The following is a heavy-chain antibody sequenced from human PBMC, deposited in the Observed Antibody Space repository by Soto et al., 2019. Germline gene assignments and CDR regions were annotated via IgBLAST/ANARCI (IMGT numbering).Heavy chain of an antibody. CDR1: GFTFSSYA. Sequence: GGSLRLSCAASGFTFSSYAMSWVRQAPGKGLEWVSAISGSGGSTYYADSVKGRFTISRDNSKNTLYLQMNSLRAEDTAVYYCAKTGLDCSSTSCYTPHYYYYYGMDVWGQGTTVTVS. CDR3: AKTGLDCSSTSCYTPHYYYYYGMDV. J-gene: IGHJ6*02. V-gene: IGHV3-23*01. CDR2: ISGSGGST. D-gene: IGHD2-2*02.